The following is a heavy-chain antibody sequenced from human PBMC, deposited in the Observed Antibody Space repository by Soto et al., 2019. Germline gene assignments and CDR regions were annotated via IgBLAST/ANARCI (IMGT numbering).Heavy chain of an antibody. CDR1: GFTFSSYE. CDR3: AGGTLGYCTNGVCYTPNWFDP. D-gene: IGHD2-8*01. V-gene: IGHV3-48*03. J-gene: IGHJ5*02. CDR2: ISSSGSTI. Sequence: VGSLRLSCAASGFTFSSYEMNWVRQAPVKGLEWVSYISSSGSTIYYADSVKGRFTISRDNAKNSLYLQMNSLRAEDTAVYYCAGGTLGYCTNGVCYTPNWFDPWGQGTLVTVSS.